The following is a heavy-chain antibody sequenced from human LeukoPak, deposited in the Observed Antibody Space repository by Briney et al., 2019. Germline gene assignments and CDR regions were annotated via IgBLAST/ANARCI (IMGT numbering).Heavy chain of an antibody. Sequence: GGSLRLSCAASGFTFSSYSMNWVRQAPGKGLEWVSSISSSSSYIYYADSVKGRFTISRDNAKNSLYLQMNSLRDEDTAVYYCAGGPLGSDLYYFDYWGQGTLVTVSS. V-gene: IGHV3-21*01. D-gene: IGHD3-16*01. J-gene: IGHJ4*02. CDR2: ISSSSSYI. CDR1: GFTFSSYS. CDR3: AGGPLGSDLYYFDY.